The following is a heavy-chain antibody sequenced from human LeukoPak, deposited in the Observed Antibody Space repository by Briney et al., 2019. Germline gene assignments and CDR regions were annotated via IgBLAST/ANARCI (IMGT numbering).Heavy chain of an antibody. CDR1: GGSISSGGYY. D-gene: IGHD4-17*01. J-gene: IGHJ4*02. V-gene: IGHV4-39*07. Sequence: SQTLSLTCTVSGGSISSGGYYWGWIRQPPGKGLEWIGSIYYSGSTYYNPSLKSRVTISVDTSKNQFSLKLSSVIAADTAVYYCARAGHGDYDFDYWGQGTLVTVSS. CDR2: IYYSGST. CDR3: ARAGHGDYDFDY.